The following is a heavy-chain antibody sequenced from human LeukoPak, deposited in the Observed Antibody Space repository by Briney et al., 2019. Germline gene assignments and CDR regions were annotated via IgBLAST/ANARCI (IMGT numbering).Heavy chain of an antibody. V-gene: IGHV3-21*01. CDR3: ATPDSWSGFSAFDI. J-gene: IGHJ3*02. Sequence: GGSLRLSCAASGFTFSSYSMNWVRQAPGKGLEWVSSISSSSSYIYYADSVKGRFTIPRDNAKNSLYLQMNSLRAEDTAVYYCATPDSWSGFSAFDIWGQGTMVTVSS. CDR1: GFTFSSYS. CDR2: ISSSSSYI. D-gene: IGHD3-3*01.